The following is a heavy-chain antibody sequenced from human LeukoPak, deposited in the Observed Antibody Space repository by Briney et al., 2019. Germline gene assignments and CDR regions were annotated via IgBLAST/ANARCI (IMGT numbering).Heavy chain of an antibody. CDR1: GGSFSGYY. J-gene: IGHJ5*02. V-gene: IGHV4-34*01. D-gene: IGHD6-19*01. CDR3: ARGPGIAVAGPHNNWFDP. CDR2: INHSGST. Sequence: SETQSLTCAVYGGSFSGYYWSWIRQPPGKGLEWIGEINHSGSTNYNPSLKSRVTISVDTSKNQFSLKLSSVTAADTAVYYCARGPGIAVAGPHNNWFDPWGQGTLVTVSS.